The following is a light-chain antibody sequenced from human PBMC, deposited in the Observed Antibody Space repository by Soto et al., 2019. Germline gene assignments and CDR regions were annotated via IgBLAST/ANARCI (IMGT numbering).Light chain of an antibody. V-gene: IGKV3-20*01. CDR1: QSLSSIY. J-gene: IGKJ2*01. Sequence: EIVLTQSPGTLSLSPGERATLSCRASQSLSSIYLAWYQQKPGQAPRLLIYDASSRATGIPDRFSGSGSGTDFTLTISRLEPEDFAVYYCQRYGSSPRYTFGQGTKLEIK. CDR3: QRYGSSPRYT. CDR2: DAS.